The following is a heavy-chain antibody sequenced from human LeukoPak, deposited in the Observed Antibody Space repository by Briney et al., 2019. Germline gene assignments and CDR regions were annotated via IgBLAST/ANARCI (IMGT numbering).Heavy chain of an antibody. V-gene: IGHV3-7*01. CDR3: AKDNLDSSGYLDY. J-gene: IGHJ4*02. Sequence: GGSLRLSCVASGFTFSGYWMTWIRQAPGKGLEWVANIRQDGGEKFYADSVRGRFTISRDNAENSLHLQMNSLRAEDTAVYYCAKDNLDSSGYLDYWGQGALVTVSS. CDR2: IRQDGGEK. CDR1: GFTFSGYW. D-gene: IGHD3-22*01.